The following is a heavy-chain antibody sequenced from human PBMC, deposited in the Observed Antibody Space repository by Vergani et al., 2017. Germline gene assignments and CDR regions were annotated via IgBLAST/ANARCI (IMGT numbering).Heavy chain of an antibody. CDR1: GFTFSDYY. V-gene: IGHV3-11*01. Sequence: QVQLVESGGGLVKPGGSLRLSCAASGFTFSDYYMSWIRQAPGQGRGWVSYISSSGSTIYYADSVKGRFTIARDNAKNSLYLQMNSLRAEDTAVYYCARAMFEYSSSPDHYWYFDRGGRGTLVTVSS. CDR3: ARAMFEYSSSPDHYWYFDR. J-gene: IGHJ2*01. CDR2: ISSSGSTI. D-gene: IGHD6-6*01.